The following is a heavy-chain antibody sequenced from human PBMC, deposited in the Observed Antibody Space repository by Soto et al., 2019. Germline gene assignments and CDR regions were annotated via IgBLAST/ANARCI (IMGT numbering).Heavy chain of an antibody. CDR2: IWYDGSNK. Sequence: GGSLRLSCAASGFSFSNYAMHWVRQAPGKGLEWVAVIWYDGSNKYYADSVKGRFTISKDNSQNTLYLQMNSLRAEDTAVYYCTRDPYGGSRYYFDSWGQGTLVTVSS. CDR3: TRDPYGGSRYYFDS. J-gene: IGHJ4*02. V-gene: IGHV3-33*01. D-gene: IGHD1-26*01. CDR1: GFSFSNYA.